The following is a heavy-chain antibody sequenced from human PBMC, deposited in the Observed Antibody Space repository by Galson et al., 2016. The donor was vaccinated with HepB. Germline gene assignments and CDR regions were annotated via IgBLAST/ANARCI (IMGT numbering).Heavy chain of an antibody. J-gene: IGHJ1*01. Sequence: SLRLSCAASGFTFSTYGMHWVRQAPGKGLEWVAVIWYDGTNKYYADSVKARFTISRDNSKNTLYLQMNSLRAEDTAVYYCARDSVIYSMLGEYFHYWGQGTLVTVSS. D-gene: IGHD3-10*02. CDR1: GFTFSTYG. V-gene: IGHV3-33*01. CDR3: ARDSVIYSMLGEYFHY. CDR2: IWYDGTNK.